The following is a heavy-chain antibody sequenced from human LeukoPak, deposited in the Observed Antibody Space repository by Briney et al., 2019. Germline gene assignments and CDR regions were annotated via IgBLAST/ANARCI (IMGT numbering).Heavy chain of an antibody. CDR3: ARGPSFDY. V-gene: IGHV3-66*01. Sequence: QAGGSLRLSCAASGFTISSNYMSWVRQPPAKGLEWVSVIYSCGSTYYADSVKGRFTISRDNSKNTLYLQMTSLRPENTAVYYCARGPSFDYWGQGTLVTVSS. CDR2: IYSCGST. J-gene: IGHJ4*02. CDR1: GFTISSNY.